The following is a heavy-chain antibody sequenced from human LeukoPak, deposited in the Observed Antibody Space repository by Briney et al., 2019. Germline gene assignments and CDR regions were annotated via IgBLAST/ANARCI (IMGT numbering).Heavy chain of an antibody. D-gene: IGHD3-22*01. CDR3: ARPVYYYDSSPTGY. Sequence: GGSLRLSCAASGFTFSSYSMNWGRQAPGKGLEWGSYISSSSSTIYYADSAKGRFTSSRDNAKNSLYLKMNSLRAEDTAVYYCARPVYYYDSSPTGYWGQGTLVTVSS. CDR1: GFTFSSYS. J-gene: IGHJ4*02. V-gene: IGHV3-48*01. CDR2: ISSSSSTI.